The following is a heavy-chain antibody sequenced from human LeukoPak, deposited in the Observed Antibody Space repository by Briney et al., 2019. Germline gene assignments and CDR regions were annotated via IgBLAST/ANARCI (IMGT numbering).Heavy chain of an antibody. Sequence: PSETLSLTCTVSGGSISSGGYYWSWIRQHPGKGLEWIGYIYYSGSTYYNPSLKSRVTISVDTSKNQFSLKLSSVTAADTAVYYCARGRTSQWLVRGYYFDYWGQGTLVTVSS. CDR2: IYYSGST. CDR3: ARGRTSQWLVRGYYFDY. D-gene: IGHD6-19*01. V-gene: IGHV4-31*03. J-gene: IGHJ4*02. CDR1: GGSISSGGYY.